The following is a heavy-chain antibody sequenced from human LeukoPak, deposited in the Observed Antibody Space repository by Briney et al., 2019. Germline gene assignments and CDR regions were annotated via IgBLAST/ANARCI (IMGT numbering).Heavy chain of an antibody. CDR1: GFTLSTYA. D-gene: IGHD6-13*01. CDR3: ASDGIAVDRGIGYFDY. CDR2: ISSDGRDK. Sequence: PGRSLRLSCAASGFTLSTYAMHWVRQAPGKGLEWVAVISSDGRDKKYADSVKGRFTISRDNSENTLYLQMNSLRAEDTALYYCASDGIAVDRGIGYFDYWGQGTLVTVSS. V-gene: IGHV3-30*04. J-gene: IGHJ4*02.